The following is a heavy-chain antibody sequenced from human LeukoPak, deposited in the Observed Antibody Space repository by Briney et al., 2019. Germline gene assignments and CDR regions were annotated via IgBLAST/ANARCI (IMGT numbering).Heavy chain of an antibody. CDR2: INHSGST. CDR1: GGSFSGYY. V-gene: IGHV4-34*01. Sequence: PSETLCLTCAVYGGSFSGYYWSWIRQPPGKALEWIGEINHSGSTNYNPSLKSRVTISVDTSQNQFSLKLSSVTAADTAVYYCARGRSGSYRGYYFDYWGQETLVTVSS. D-gene: IGHD1-26*01. CDR3: ARGRSGSYRGYYFDY. J-gene: IGHJ4*02.